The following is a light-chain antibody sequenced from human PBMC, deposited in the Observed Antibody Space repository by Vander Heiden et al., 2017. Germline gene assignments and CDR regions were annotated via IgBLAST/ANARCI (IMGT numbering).Light chain of an antibody. J-gene: IGLJ1*01. CDR3: SSYTSSSTQV. CDR1: TSDVGAYNY. V-gene: IGLV2-14*03. CDR2: DVT. Sequence: QSALTQPASVSGSPGHSITISCTGTTSDVGAYNYVSWYQQHPGKAPKLMIYDVTNRPSGVSNRFSGSKSGNTASLTISGLQAEDEADYYCSSYTSSSTQVFGTGTKVTVL.